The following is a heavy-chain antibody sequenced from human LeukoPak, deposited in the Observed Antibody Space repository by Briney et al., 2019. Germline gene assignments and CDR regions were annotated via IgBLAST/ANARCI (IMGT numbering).Heavy chain of an antibody. V-gene: IGHV4-34*01. Sequence: GSLRLSCAASGFTFSDYYMSWIRQAPGKGLEWIGEINHSGSTNYNPSLKSRVTISVDTSKNQFSLKLSSVTAADTAVYYCARGGYSGYGTWGQGTLVTVSS. J-gene: IGHJ5*02. CDR2: INHSGST. CDR1: GFTFSDYY. CDR3: ARGGYSGYGT. D-gene: IGHD5-12*01.